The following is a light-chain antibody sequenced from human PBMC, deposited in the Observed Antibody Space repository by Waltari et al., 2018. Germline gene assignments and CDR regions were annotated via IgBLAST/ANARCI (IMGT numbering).Light chain of an antibody. J-gene: IGLJ3*02. CDR1: SSNIGSNT. CDR2: SNN. CDR3: VAWDDSLIGWV. Sequence: QSVLTQPPSASGTPGQRVTVSCSGSSSNIGSNTVNWYQQVPGTAPKLRIYSNNQRPSGVPDRFSGSKSGTSASLAISGLQSEDEADYYCVAWDDSLIGWVFGGGTKLTVL. V-gene: IGLV1-44*01.